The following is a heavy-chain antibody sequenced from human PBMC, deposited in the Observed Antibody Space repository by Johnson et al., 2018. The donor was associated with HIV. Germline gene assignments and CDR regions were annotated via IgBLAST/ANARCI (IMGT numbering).Heavy chain of an antibody. V-gene: IGHV3-66*01. CDR3: AGGRIGAFDI. Sequence: VQLVESGGGLVQPGGSLRLSCAASGFTVSSNYMNWVRQAPGKGLEWVSIIYSGGSTYYADSVKGRFTISRDNAKNSLYLQMNSLRAEDTALYYCAGGRIGAFDIWGQGTMVTVSS. D-gene: IGHD2-15*01. J-gene: IGHJ3*02. CDR2: IYSGGST. CDR1: GFTVSSNY.